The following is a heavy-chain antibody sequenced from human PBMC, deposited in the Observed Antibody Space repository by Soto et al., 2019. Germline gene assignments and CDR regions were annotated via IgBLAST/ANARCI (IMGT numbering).Heavy chain of an antibody. CDR2: VYYTGST. D-gene: IGHD2-21*02. CDR3: VRTAREGAVAPHWFDR. Sequence: SETLSLTCTVSGASIRSTDYYGSWIRQAPGKGLEWIGYVYYTGSTYYNPSLMSRLTISVDTSKDQFSLKLTSVTAAETAVYYCVRTAREGAVAPHWFDRWGQGTQVTVSS. J-gene: IGHJ5*02. CDR1: GASIRSTDYY. V-gene: IGHV4-30-4*01.